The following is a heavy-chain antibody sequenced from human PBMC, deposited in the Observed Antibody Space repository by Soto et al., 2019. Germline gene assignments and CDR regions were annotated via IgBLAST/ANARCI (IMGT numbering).Heavy chain of an antibody. Sequence: GGSLRLSCAASGFTFSSYSMNWVRPAPGKGLGWVSSISSSSSYIYYADSVKGRFTISRDNAKNSLYLQMNSLRAEDTAVYYCARGSSSGHYLRSWEFDYWGQGTLVTVSS. D-gene: IGHD3-22*01. CDR3: ARGSSSGHYLRSWEFDY. V-gene: IGHV3-21*01. CDR1: GFTFSSYS. J-gene: IGHJ4*02. CDR2: ISSSSSYI.